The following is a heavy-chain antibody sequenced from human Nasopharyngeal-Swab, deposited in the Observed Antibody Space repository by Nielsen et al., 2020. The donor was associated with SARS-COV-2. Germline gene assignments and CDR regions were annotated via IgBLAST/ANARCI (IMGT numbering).Heavy chain of an antibody. V-gene: IGHV4-34*01. CDR2: INPSGST. Sequence: LETLSLTCAVYGGAFSGFYWSWIRQSPGEGLEWIGEINPSGSTDYNPSLKSRVSMSVDTSKNQVFLNLRSVTAADTALYYCARGRRERAPRYYYYGMDVWGQGTTVTVS. CDR1: GGAFSGFY. D-gene: IGHD1-1*01. CDR3: ARGRRERAPRYYYYGMDV. J-gene: IGHJ6*02.